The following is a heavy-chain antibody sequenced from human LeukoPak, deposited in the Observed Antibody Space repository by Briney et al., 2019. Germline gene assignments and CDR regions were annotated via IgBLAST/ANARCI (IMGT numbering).Heavy chain of an antibody. Sequence: GGSLRLSCAASGFTFRNYWMRWVRQPPGEGLEWLANIKQDGSEKDYVDSVKGRFTISRDNTKNSLYLQMNSLGAEDPAFYYCTRDRVADGDFWGQGTLVTVSA. CDR3: TRDRVADGDF. J-gene: IGHJ4*02. D-gene: IGHD3-3*01. V-gene: IGHV3-7*01. CDR1: GFTFRNYW. CDR2: IKQDGSEK.